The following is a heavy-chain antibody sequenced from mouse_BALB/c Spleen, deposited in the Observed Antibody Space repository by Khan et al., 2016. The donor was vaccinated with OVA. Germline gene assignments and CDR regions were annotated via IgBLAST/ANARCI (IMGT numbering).Heavy chain of an antibody. Sequence: QVQLQQSGAELARPGASVTLSCKASGYTFTDYYINWMRQRTGQGLEWIGEIYPGSDNTYYNEKLKGKATLTADKSSSTAYMQLSRLTSEDSAVYFCAREWAAWFPYWGQGTLVTVSA. V-gene: IGHV1-77*01. CDR2: IYPGSDNT. CDR1: GYTFTDYY. CDR3: AREWAAWFPY. J-gene: IGHJ3*01.